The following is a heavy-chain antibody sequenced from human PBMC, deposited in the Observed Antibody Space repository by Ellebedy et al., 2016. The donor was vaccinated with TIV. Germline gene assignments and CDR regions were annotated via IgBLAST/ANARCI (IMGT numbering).Heavy chain of an antibody. Sequence: GESLKISCTASGFTLNNYWMTWVRQTPGKGLEWVANINEDGTKKRYVDSVKGRFTISRDYAGNSLYLQMNSLGAEDTAVYYCARAIYGASYLWGRGTLVTVSS. V-gene: IGHV3-7*01. D-gene: IGHD4-17*01. CDR2: INEDGTKK. J-gene: IGHJ2*01. CDR3: ARAIYGASYL. CDR1: GFTLNNYW.